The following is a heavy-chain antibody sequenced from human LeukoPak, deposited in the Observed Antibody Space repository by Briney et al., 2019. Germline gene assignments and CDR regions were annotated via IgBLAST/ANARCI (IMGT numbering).Heavy chain of an antibody. D-gene: IGHD6-19*01. J-gene: IGHJ4*02. CDR1: GGSFSGYY. V-gene: IGHV4-34*01. Sequence: SETLSLTCAVYGGSFSGYYWSWIRQPPGKGLEWIGEINHSGSTNYNPSHKSRVTISVDTSKNQFSLKLSSVTAADTAVYYCARKLRGIAVAGAVAGRYFDYWGQGTLVTVSS. CDR3: ARKLRGIAVAGAVAGRYFDY. CDR2: INHSGST.